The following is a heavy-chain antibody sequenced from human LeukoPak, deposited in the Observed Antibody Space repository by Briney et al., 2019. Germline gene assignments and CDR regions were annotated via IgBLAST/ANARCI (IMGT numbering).Heavy chain of an antibody. CDR3: ARVSGYSGTWYVDY. J-gene: IGHJ4*02. D-gene: IGHD6-13*01. Sequence: PGGSLRLSCAASGFSFSSYAMRWVRQAPGKGLECADSVKGRFTISRDNSKNTLYLQMNSLRADDTAVYYCARVSGYSGTWYVDYWGQGTLVTVSS. CDR1: GFSFSSYA. V-gene: IGHV3-23*01.